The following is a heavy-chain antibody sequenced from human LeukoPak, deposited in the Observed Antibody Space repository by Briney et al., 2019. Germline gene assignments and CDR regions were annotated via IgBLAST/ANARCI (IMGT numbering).Heavy chain of an antibody. CDR1: GGSFSGYY. J-gene: IGHJ4*02. V-gene: IGHV4-34*01. CDR3: ARHLRDGDYLTLPEYFDY. D-gene: IGHD4-17*01. Sequence: SETLSLTCAVYGGSFSGYYWSWIRQPPGKGLEWIGEINHSGSTNYNPSPKSRVTISVDTSKNQFSLKLSSVTAADTAVYCCARHLRDGDYLTLPEYFDYWGQGTLVTVSS. CDR2: INHSGST.